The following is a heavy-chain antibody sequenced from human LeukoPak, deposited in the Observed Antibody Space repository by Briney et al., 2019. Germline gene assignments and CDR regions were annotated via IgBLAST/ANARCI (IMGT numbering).Heavy chain of an antibody. CDR1: GDTFTNYA. CDR2: ISTSTGNT. D-gene: IGHD3-22*01. Sequence: ASVKVSCKTSGDTFTNYAINWVRQAPGQGLEWLGWISTSTGNTTYVQSLQGRVTMTTDTSTTTVYLQLKNLRSDDTAVYYCARGANNYYDSSGLRGDYWGQGALVTVSS. CDR3: ARGANNYYDSSGLRGDY. V-gene: IGHV1-18*01. J-gene: IGHJ4*02.